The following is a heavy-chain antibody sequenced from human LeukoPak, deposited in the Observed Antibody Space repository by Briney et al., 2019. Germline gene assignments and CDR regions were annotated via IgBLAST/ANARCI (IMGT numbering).Heavy chain of an antibody. J-gene: IGHJ6*03. CDR2: MSFDGDSE. D-gene: IGHD2-21*02. CDR1: GFTFSTYP. CDR3: AREGGADLGYYYMDV. Sequence: GGSLRLSCAASGFTFSTYPMHWVRQAPGKGLEWVAVMSFDGDSEYYSDSVRGRFTISRDNARNSLYLQMNNLRAEDTAVYYCAREGGADLGYYYMDVWGKGTTVIVSS. V-gene: IGHV3-30-3*01.